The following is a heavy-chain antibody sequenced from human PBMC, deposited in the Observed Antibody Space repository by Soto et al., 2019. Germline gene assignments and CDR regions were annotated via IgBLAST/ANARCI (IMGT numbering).Heavy chain of an antibody. CDR2: INHSGST. V-gene: IGHV4-34*01. CDR3: ARGSEYLFLIDY. CDR1: GASFSGYF. D-gene: IGHD3-3*01. J-gene: IGHJ4*02. Sequence: QVQLQQWGAGLLKPSETLSLTCGVYGASFSGYFWTWIRQPPGKGLEWIGEINHSGSTNYNPSLKSRVTISVDTSKNQFSLKLSSVTAADTAVYFCARGSEYLFLIDYWGQGTLVTVSS.